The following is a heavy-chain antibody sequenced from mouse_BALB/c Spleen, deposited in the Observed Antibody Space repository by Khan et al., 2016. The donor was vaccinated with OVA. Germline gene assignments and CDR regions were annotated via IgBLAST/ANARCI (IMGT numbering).Heavy chain of an antibody. CDR2: ISSGGDYT. V-gene: IGHV5-6*01. J-gene: IGHJ3*01. CDR1: GFTFSSYS. Sequence: EVELVESGGDLVKPGGSLKLSCAASGFTFSSYSMSWVHQTPDKRLEWVATISSGGDYTYYPDNVKGRFTISRDNAKNTLYLQMSSLKSEDTAMYYCESHLTGSFAYWGQGTLVTVSA. CDR3: ESHLTGSFAY. D-gene: IGHD4-1*01.